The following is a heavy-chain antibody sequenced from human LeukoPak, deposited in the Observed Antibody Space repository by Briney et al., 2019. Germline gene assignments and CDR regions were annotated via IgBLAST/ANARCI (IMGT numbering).Heavy chain of an antibody. CDR3: AKASYCPNDVCRYFDY. J-gene: IGHJ4*02. CDR2: ISASGGGT. D-gene: IGHD2-8*01. V-gene: IGHV3-23*01. Sequence: GRTLRLSCAASRFTFTTYPMSWVRQAPGKALECVSAISASGGGTYSADSVQGRFNISRDNSRSMAFLQISGLRAEDTAVYYCAKASYCPNDVCRYFDYWGQGILVTVSS. CDR1: RFTFTTYP.